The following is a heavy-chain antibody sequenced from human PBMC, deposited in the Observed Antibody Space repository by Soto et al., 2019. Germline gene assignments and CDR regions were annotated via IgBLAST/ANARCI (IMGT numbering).Heavy chain of an antibody. CDR1: GYTFTGYY. V-gene: IGHV1-2*02. J-gene: IGHJ4*02. CDR3: ARGFKQQLVARGPFKDY. D-gene: IGHD6-13*01. CDR2: INPNSGGT. Sequence: ASVKVSCKASGYTFTGYYMHWVRQAPAQGLEWMGWINPNSGGTNYAQKFQGRVTMTRDTSISTAYMELSRLRSDDTAVYYCARGFKQQLVARGPFKDYWGQGTLVIVSS.